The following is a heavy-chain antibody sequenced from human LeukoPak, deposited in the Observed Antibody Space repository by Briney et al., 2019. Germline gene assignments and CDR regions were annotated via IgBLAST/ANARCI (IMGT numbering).Heavy chain of an antibody. CDR3: AREAGSTSMIVEHPDY. CDR2: INTNTGNP. D-gene: IGHD3-22*01. J-gene: IGHJ4*02. CDR1: GYTFTTFP. V-gene: IGHV7-4-1*02. Sequence: ASVKVSCKASGYTFTTFPLNWVRQAPGQGLEWMGWINTNTGNPTYAQGFTGRFVFSLDTSVSTAYLQISSLKAEDTAVYYCAREAGSTSMIVEHPDYWGQGTLVTVSS.